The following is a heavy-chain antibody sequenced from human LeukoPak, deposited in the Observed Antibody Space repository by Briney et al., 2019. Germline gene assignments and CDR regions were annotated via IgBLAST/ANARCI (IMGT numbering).Heavy chain of an antibody. V-gene: IGHV4-4*02. CDR2: IYHSGST. D-gene: IGHD1-1*01. J-gene: IGHJ3*02. CDR1: GGSISSSNW. Sequence: PSGTLSLTCAVSGGSISSSNWWSWVRQPPGKGLEWIGEIYHSGSTNYNPSLKSRVTISVDKSKNQFSLKLGSVTAADTAVYYCARERPEGLERFYAFDIWGQGTMVTVSS. CDR3: ARERPEGLERFYAFDI.